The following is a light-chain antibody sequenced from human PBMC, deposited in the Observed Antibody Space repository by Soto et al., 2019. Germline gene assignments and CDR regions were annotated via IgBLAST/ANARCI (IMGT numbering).Light chain of an antibody. J-gene: IGKJ5*01. V-gene: IGKV1-5*01. CDR3: QQSYSTPIS. Sequence: DIQMTQSPSTRSASVGDRVTITCRASQSISSWLAWYQQKPGKAPKLLIYDASNLDSGVPSRFSGSGSGTDFTLTISSLQPEDFATYYCQQSYSTPISFGQGTRLEIK. CDR2: DAS. CDR1: QSISSW.